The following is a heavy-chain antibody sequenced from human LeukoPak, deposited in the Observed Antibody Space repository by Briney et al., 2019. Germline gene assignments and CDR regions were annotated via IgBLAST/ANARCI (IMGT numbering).Heavy chain of an antibody. CDR2: IYYSGRT. CDR3: ARDLGYSGNYFYYFDY. Sequence: PSETLSLTCTVSGGSISSSSYFWGWIRQPPGKGLEWIGSIYYSGRTYYNPSLKSRVTISVDTSKNQFSLKLSSVTAADTAVYYCARDLGYSGNYFYYFDYWGQGTLVTVSS. D-gene: IGHD1-26*01. J-gene: IGHJ4*02. V-gene: IGHV4-39*07. CDR1: GGSISSSSYF.